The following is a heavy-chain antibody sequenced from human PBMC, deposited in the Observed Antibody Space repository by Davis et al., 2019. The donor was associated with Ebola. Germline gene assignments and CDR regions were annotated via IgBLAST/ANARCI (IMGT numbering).Heavy chain of an antibody. Sequence: SVKVSCKASGGAFSSYPISWIRQAPGQGLEWMGWIIPIFRSADSAQTFQGRLTITADESTNTAYMELSSLTSDDTAVYYCARYSSGWYRGRGWFDPWGQGTLVTVSS. V-gene: IGHV1-69*13. D-gene: IGHD6-19*01. J-gene: IGHJ5*02. CDR2: IIPIFRSA. CDR1: GGAFSSYP. CDR3: ARYSSGWYRGRGWFDP.